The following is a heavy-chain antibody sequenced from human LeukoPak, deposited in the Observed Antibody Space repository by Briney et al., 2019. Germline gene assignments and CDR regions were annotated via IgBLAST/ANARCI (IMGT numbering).Heavy chain of an antibody. V-gene: IGHV1-24*01. CDR1: GYTFTGYY. CDR2: FDPEDGET. Sequence: GASVKVSCKASGYTFTGYYMHWVRQAPGQGLEWMGGFDPEDGETIYAQKFQGRVTMTEDTSTDTAYMELSSLRSEDTAVYYCATAFPGESTPFDYWGQGTLVTVSS. CDR3: ATAFPGESTPFDY. D-gene: IGHD3-16*01. J-gene: IGHJ4*02.